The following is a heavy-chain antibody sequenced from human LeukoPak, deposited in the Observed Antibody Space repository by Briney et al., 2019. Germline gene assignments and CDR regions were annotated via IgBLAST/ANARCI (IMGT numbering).Heavy chain of an antibody. J-gene: IGHJ4*02. CDR3: ARGSRELYYFDY. V-gene: IGHV4-59*01. D-gene: IGHD1-7*01. CDR1: GGSISSYY. Sequence: SETLSLTCTVSGGSISSYYWSWIRQPPGKGLEWIGYIYYSGSTKYNPSLKSRVTISVDASKTQLSLKLNSVTAADTAVYYCARGSRELYYFDYWGQGTLVTVSP. CDR2: IYYSGST.